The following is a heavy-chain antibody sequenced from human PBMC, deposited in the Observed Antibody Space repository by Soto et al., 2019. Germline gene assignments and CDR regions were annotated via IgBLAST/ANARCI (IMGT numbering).Heavy chain of an antibody. CDR2: ISYDGSNK. J-gene: IGHJ4*02. Sequence: GGSLRLSCAASGFTFSSYGMHWVRQAPGKGLEWVAVISYDGSNKYYADYVKGRFTISRDNSKNTLYLKMNSMRAEDTSVYYCAKDGDDILTGYHFDYWGQGTLVTVSS. D-gene: IGHD3-9*01. CDR1: GFTFSSYG. CDR3: AKDGDDILTGYHFDY. V-gene: IGHV3-30*18.